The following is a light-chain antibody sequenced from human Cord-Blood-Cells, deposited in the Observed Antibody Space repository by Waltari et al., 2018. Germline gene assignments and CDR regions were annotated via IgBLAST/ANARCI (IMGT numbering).Light chain of an antibody. Sequence: QSPLPPPASVSGSPGQSITISCTGTSSDVGGYTYLSWYQQHPGKAPKLMIYDVSKRPSGVSNRFSGSKSGNTASLTISGLQAEDEADYYCSSYTSSSTFVVFGGGTKLTVL. V-gene: IGLV2-14*01. CDR1: SSDVGGYTY. CDR3: SSYTSSSTFVV. J-gene: IGLJ2*01. CDR2: DVS.